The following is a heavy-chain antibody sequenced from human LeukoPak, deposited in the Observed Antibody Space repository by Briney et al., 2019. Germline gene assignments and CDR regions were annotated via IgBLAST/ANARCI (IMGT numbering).Heavy chain of an antibody. CDR3: ARDRLSPPGKYTYGYGALDY. V-gene: IGHV1-2*02. J-gene: IGHJ4*02. CDR2: INPNSGGT. D-gene: IGHD5-18*01. CDR1: GYTFTGYY. Sequence: AASVKVSCKASGYTFTGYYMHWVRQAPGQGLEWMGWINPNSGGTKYAQKFQGRVTMTRDTSISTAYMELSGLRSADTAVYYCARDRLSPPGKYTYGYGALDYWGQGTLVTVSS.